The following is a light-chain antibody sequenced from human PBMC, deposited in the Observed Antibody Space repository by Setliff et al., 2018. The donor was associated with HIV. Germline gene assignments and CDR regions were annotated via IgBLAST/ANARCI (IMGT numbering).Light chain of an antibody. CDR2: DVS. Sequence: QSALIQPASVSGSPGQSVTVSCTGTSSDVGSYDFVSWYQQLPGKAPKLLIYDVSDRPSGVSHRFSGSESGNTASLTISGLQSEDEADYYCASYRPNDLGVFGTGTKVTVL. J-gene: IGLJ1*01. V-gene: IGLV2-14*03. CDR1: SSDVGSYDF. CDR3: ASYRPNDLGV.